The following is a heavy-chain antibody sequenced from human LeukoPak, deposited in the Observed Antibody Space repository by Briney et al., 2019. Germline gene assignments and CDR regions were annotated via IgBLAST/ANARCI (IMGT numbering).Heavy chain of an antibody. CDR3: AKDIYYDSSGYPDY. D-gene: IGHD3-22*01. Sequence: GGSLRLSCPASGFTFDDYAMHCVRQAPGKGLEWVSLISGDGGSTYYADSVKGRFTISRDNSKNSLYLQMNSLRTEDTALYYCAKDIYYDSSGYPDYWGQGTLVTVSS. J-gene: IGHJ4*02. CDR1: GFTFDDYA. CDR2: ISGDGGST. V-gene: IGHV3-43*02.